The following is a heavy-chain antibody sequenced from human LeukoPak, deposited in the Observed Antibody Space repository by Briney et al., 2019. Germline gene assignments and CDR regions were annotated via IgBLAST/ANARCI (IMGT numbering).Heavy chain of an antibody. D-gene: IGHD1-26*01. CDR1: GFTFSSYG. J-gene: IGHJ4*02. CDR3: AKGVVGATRTLSYFDY. Sequence: GGSLRLSCAASGFTFSSYGMSWVRQAPGKGLEWVSAISGSGGSTYYADSVKGRFTISRDNSKNTLYLQMNSLRAEDTAVYYCAKGVVGATRTLSYFDYWGQGTLVTVSS. V-gene: IGHV3-23*01. CDR2: ISGSGGST.